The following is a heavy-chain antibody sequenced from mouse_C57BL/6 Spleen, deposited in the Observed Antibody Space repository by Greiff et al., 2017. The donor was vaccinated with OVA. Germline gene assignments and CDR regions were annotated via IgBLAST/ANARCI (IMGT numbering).Heavy chain of an antibody. CDR1: GFTFSDYG. J-gene: IGHJ4*01. CDR3: ARGSSYGYAMDY. D-gene: IGHD1-1*01. Sequence: EVKLMESGGGLVKPGGSLKLSCAASGFTFSDYGMHWVRQAPEKGLEWVAYISSGSSTIYYADTVKGRFTISRDNAKNTLFLQMTSLRSEDTAKYYCARGSSYGYAMDYWGQGTSVTVSS. V-gene: IGHV5-17*01. CDR2: ISSGSSTI.